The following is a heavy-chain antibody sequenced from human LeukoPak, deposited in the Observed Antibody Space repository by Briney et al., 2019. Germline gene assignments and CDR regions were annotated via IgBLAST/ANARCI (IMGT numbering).Heavy chain of an antibody. CDR3: ARDGIVLMVYAIKAFDY. Sequence: QAGGSLRLSCAASAFTFSSYNMNWVGQDPGKGLEGVSYISSSSSTIYYADSVKVRFTISRDNTKNSLYLQMNSLRAEDTAVYYCARDGIVLMVYAIKAFDYWGQGTLVTVSS. CDR1: AFTFSSYN. D-gene: IGHD2-8*01. CDR2: ISSSSSTI. J-gene: IGHJ4*02. V-gene: IGHV3-48*01.